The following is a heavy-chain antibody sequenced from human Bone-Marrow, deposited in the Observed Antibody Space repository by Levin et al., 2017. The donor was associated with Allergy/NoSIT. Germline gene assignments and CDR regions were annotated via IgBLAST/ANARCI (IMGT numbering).Heavy chain of an antibody. CDR3: ARGRKRVDY. CDR2: INHSGST. Sequence: SETLSLTCAVYGGSFSGYYWSWIRQPPGKGLEWIGEINHSGSTNYNPSLKSRVTISVDTSKNQFSLKLSSVTAADTAVYYCARGRKRVDYWGQGTLVTVSS. CDR1: GGSFSGYY. V-gene: IGHV4-34*01. J-gene: IGHJ4*02.